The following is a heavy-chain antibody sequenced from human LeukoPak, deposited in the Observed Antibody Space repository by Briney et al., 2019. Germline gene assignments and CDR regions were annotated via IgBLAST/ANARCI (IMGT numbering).Heavy chain of an antibody. CDR2: ISSSSSYI. CDR3: ARARSPLGYCSGGSCYFDY. Sequence: GGSLRLSCAASGFTFSSYSMDWVRQAPGKGLEWVSSISSSSSYIYYADSVKGRFAISRDNVKNSLYLQMNSLRAEDTAVYYCARARSPLGYCSGGSCYFDYWGQGTLVTVSS. D-gene: IGHD2-15*01. V-gene: IGHV3-21*06. J-gene: IGHJ4*02. CDR1: GFTFSSYS.